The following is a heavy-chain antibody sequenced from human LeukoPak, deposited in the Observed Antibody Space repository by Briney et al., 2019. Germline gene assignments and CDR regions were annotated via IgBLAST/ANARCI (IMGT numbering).Heavy chain of an antibody. J-gene: IGHJ4*02. CDR3: AKVDTGATTDY. D-gene: IGHD5-12*01. V-gene: IGHV3-23*01. CDR2: ISDSGANT. CDR1: GFTFSSYA. Sequence: GGSLPLSFAASGFTFSSYAMSWVRPAPGKGLAWVSGISDSGANTYYADSVKGRFTISRDNSNNTLLLQMNSLRAEDTAVYYCAKVDTGATTDYWGQGTLVTVSS.